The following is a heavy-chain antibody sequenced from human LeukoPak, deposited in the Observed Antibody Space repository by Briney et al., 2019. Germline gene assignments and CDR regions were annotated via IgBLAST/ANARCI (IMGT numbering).Heavy chain of an antibody. J-gene: IGHJ4*02. CDR1: GGSISSSSHY. CDR3: ARREVWGGYRG. CDR2: IYYSGST. Sequence: SETLSLTCTVSGGSISSSSHYWGWIRQPPGKGLEWIGSIYYSGSTYYNPSLKSRVTISVDTSKNQFSLKLSSVTAADTAVYYCARREVWGGYRGWGQGTLVTVSS. V-gene: IGHV4-39*01. D-gene: IGHD3-16*02.